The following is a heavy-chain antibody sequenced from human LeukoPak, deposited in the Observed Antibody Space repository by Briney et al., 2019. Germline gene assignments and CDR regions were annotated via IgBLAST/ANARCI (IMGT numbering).Heavy chain of an antibody. Sequence: SETLSLTCTVSGGSISSSSYYWGWIRQPPGKGLEWIGSMYYSGSTYYNPSLKSRVTISVDTSKSQFSLKLSSVTAADTAVYYCARRVRTGDLQNAFDIWGQGTMVTISS. CDR1: GGSISSSSYY. CDR2: MYYSGST. V-gene: IGHV4-39*01. D-gene: IGHD7-27*01. J-gene: IGHJ3*02. CDR3: ARRVRTGDLQNAFDI.